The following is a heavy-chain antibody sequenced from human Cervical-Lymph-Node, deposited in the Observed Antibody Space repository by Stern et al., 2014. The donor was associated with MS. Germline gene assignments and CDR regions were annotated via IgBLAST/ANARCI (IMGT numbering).Heavy chain of an antibody. CDR1: GLTFSAYW. CDR3: ATDLKDY. V-gene: IGHV3-7*01. J-gene: IGHJ4*02. Sequence: EVQLVESGGGLVQPGGSLRLSCAVSGLTFSAYWMNWVRQAPGKGLEWVASIQADGSQKYYLDSVKGRFTISRDNAKNSLDLQMNGLGAEDTAVYYCATDLKDYWGQGTLVTVSS. CDR2: IQADGSQK.